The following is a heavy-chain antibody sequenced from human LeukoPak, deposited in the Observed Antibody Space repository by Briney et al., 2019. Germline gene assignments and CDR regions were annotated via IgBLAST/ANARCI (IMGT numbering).Heavy chain of an antibody. CDR2: ISSSGSYT. V-gene: IGHV3-11*06. CDR3: ARWGYSSGYYYDY. Sequence: GGSLRLSCAASGFTFSDYYTSWIRQAPGKGLEWLSYISSSGSYTNYADSVRGRFTISRDNSKNSLYLQMNSLRAEDTAVYYCARWGYSSGYYYDYWGRGTLVTVSS. D-gene: IGHD3-22*01. J-gene: IGHJ4*02. CDR1: GFTFSDYY.